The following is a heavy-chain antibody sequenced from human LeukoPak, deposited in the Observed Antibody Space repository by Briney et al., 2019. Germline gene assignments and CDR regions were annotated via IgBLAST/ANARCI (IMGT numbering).Heavy chain of an antibody. D-gene: IGHD6-13*01. CDR2: IYPGDSDT. V-gene: IGHV5-51*01. J-gene: IGHJ6*02. CDR3: ARTYSSSRYYYYYYGMDV. CDR1: GYSFTSYW. Sequence: GESLKISCKGSGYSFTSYWIGWVRQMPGKGLEWMGTIYPGDSDTRYSPSFQGQVTISADKSISTAYLQWSSLKASDTAMYYCARTYSSSRYYYYYYGMDVWGQGTTVTVSS.